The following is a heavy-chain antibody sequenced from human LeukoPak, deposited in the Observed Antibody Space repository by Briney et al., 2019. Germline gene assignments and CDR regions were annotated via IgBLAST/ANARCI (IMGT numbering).Heavy chain of an antibody. Sequence: PGGSLRLSCAASGFIFSSYAMSWVRQAPGKGLEWVSAITGSGGSTYYADSVKGRFTISRDNSKNTLYLQMNSLTAEDTAVYYCAKRGDSGSYHYYYYGMDVWGQRTTATVSS. J-gene: IGHJ6*02. CDR1: GFIFSSYA. CDR2: ITGSGGST. CDR3: AKRGDSGSYHYYYYGMDV. D-gene: IGHD1-26*01. V-gene: IGHV3-23*01.